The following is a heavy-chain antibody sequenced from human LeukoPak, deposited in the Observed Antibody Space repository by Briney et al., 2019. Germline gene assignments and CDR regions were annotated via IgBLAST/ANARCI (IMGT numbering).Heavy chain of an antibody. J-gene: IGHJ4*02. V-gene: IGHV3-7*03. CDR2: IKQDGSDK. CDR3: ARGGGHLDC. CDR1: GFSFSSYW. Sequence: AGGSLRLSCAASGFSFSSYWMSWVRQAPGKGLEWVANIKQDGSDKYYLTSVRGRFTISRDNAKNSLFLQMNSLRVEDTAVYYCARGGGHLDCWGQETLVTVSS. D-gene: IGHD4-23*01.